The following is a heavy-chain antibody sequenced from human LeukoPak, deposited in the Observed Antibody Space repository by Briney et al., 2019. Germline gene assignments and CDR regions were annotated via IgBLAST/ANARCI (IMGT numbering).Heavy chain of an antibody. CDR1: GYSISSGYN. V-gene: IGHV4-38-2*02. Sequence: ASETLSLTCTVSGYSISSGYNWGWIRQPPGKGLEWIGSIYHSGKTYYNPSLKSRVTISVDTSKNQFSLKLNSVTAADTAVYYCARVSSSWYQDWYFDLWGRGTLVTVSS. D-gene: IGHD6-13*01. CDR3: ARVSSSWYQDWYFDL. J-gene: IGHJ2*01. CDR2: IYHSGKT.